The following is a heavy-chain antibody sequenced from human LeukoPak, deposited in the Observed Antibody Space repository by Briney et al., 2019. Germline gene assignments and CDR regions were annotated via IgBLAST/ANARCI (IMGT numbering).Heavy chain of an antibody. J-gene: IGHJ6*02. CDR2: IYYSGST. Sequence: SQTLSHTCTVSGGSISSGVYYWTWIRQHPGRGLEWIGYIYYSGSTYYNPSLKSRVSISVDTSKNQFSLKVSSVTAADTAVYYCTRDVKSSGYNYYGMDVWGQGTTVTVSS. D-gene: IGHD6-19*01. CDR1: GGSISSGVYY. CDR3: TRDVKSSGYNYYGMDV. V-gene: IGHV4-31*03.